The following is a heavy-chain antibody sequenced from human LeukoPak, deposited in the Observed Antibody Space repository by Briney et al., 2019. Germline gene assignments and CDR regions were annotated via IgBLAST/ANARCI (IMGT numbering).Heavy chain of an antibody. CDR3: ARAPLYYYDSSAPKTHYYYYYYMDV. J-gene: IGHJ6*03. D-gene: IGHD3-22*01. Sequence: GGSLRLSCAASGFTFSTYGIHWVRQAPGKGLEWVAVISYDGSNKYYADSVKGRFTISRDNSKNTLYLQMGSLRAEDMAVYYCARAPLYYYDSSAPKTHYYYYYYMDVWGKGTTVTVSS. CDR1: GFTFSTYG. V-gene: IGHV3-30*14. CDR2: ISYDGSNK.